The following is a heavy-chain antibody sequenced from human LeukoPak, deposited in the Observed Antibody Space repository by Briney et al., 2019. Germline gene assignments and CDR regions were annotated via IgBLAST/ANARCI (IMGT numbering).Heavy chain of an antibody. CDR2: INPNSGAT. J-gene: IGHJ4*02. V-gene: IGHV1-2*02. CDR1: GYTLTDYF. CDR3: GKRNSLMVYDY. D-gene: IGHD2-8*01. Sequence: ASVKVSCKASGYTLTDYFMHWVRQARGQGLEWMGWINPNSGATSYAQKFQGRVTMTRDTSISTAYMELSRLRSDDTAVYYCGKRNSLMVYDYWGQGSLVTVSS.